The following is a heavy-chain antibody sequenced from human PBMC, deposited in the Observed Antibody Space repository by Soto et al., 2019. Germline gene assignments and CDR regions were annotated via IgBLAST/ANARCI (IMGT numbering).Heavy chain of an antibody. V-gene: IGHV3-23*01. CDR1: GFTFSSYA. Sequence: EVQLLESGGGLVQPGGSLRLSCAASGFTFSSYAMSWVRQAPGKGLEWVSAISGSGGSTYYADSVKGRFTISRDNSKNTLNLQMNSLRAEDTAVCYCAKDPPRYSGSYWFDPWGQGTRVTVSS. CDR2: ISGSGGST. J-gene: IGHJ5*02. D-gene: IGHD1-26*01. CDR3: AKDPPRYSGSYWFDP.